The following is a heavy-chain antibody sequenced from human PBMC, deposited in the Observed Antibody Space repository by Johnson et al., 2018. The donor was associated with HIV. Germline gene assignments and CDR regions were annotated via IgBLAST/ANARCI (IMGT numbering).Heavy chain of an antibody. Sequence: VQLVESGGGLVQPGGSLRLSCAASGFTFSSYWMSWVRQAPGKGLEWVANIKQDGSEKYYVDSVKGRFTISRDNAKNTLYLQMNSLRAEDTAVDYCAKAGQMVAATSAFDIWGQGTMVTVSS. J-gene: IGHJ3*02. CDR2: IKQDGSEK. D-gene: IGHD2-15*01. CDR3: AKAGQMVAATSAFDI. V-gene: IGHV3-7*01. CDR1: GFTFSSYW.